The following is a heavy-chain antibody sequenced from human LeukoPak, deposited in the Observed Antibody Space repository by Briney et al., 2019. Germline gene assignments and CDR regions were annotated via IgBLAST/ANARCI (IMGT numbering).Heavy chain of an antibody. J-gene: IGHJ4*02. CDR3: AKWTDYYYDSSGLFDY. Sequence: GGSLRLSCAASGFTFSSYDMSWVRQAPGKGLEWVSAISGSGGSTYYADSVKGRFTISRDNSKNTLYLQMNSLRAEDTAVYYCAKWTDYYYDSSGLFDYWGQGTLVTVSS. D-gene: IGHD3-22*01. V-gene: IGHV3-23*01. CDR2: ISGSGGST. CDR1: GFTFSSYD.